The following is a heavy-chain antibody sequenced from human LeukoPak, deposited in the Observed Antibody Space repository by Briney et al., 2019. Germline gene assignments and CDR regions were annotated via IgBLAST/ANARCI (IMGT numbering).Heavy chain of an antibody. CDR2: IIPIFGTA. V-gene: IGHV1-69*13. J-gene: IGHJ4*02. CDR3: ARDFTAVDYDFWSAPPMYYFDY. D-gene: IGHD3-3*01. Sequence: SVKVSCKASGGTFSSYAISWVRQAPGQGLEWMGGIIPIFGTANYAQKFQGRVTITADESTSTAYMELSSLRSDDTAVYYCARDFTAVDYDFWSAPPMYYFDYWGQGTLVTVSS. CDR1: GGTFSSYA.